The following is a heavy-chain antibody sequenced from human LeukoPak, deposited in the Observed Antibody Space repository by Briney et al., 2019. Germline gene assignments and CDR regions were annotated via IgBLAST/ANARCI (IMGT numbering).Heavy chain of an antibody. D-gene: IGHD3-3*01. CDR2: IIPIFGTA. CDR3: ARGSDYDFWSGYYGDYYYGMDV. J-gene: IGHJ6*02. Sequence: SVKVSCKASGGTFSSYAISWVRQAPGQGLEWMGGIIPIFGTANYAQKFQGRVTITADESTSTAYMELSSLRSEDTAVYYCARGSDYDFWSGYYGDYYYGMDVWGQGTTVTVSS. CDR1: GGTFSSYA. V-gene: IGHV1-69*13.